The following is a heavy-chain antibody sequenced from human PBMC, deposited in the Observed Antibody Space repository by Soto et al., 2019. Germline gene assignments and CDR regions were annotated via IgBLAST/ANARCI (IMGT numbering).Heavy chain of an antibody. Sequence: QVQLQESGPGLVKPSQTLSLSCTVSGDSISSGDHYCSWIRQPPGKGLEWIAHISYGGYTFYNPSLLSRITMSVDTSKNRAYLKLSSVTAADTAVYYCASLNGSFLSCFDSWGQGTPVTVSS. CDR1: GDSISSGDHY. CDR2: ISYGGYT. V-gene: IGHV4-30-4*01. D-gene: IGHD2-8*01. CDR3: ASLNGSFLSCFDS. J-gene: IGHJ4*02.